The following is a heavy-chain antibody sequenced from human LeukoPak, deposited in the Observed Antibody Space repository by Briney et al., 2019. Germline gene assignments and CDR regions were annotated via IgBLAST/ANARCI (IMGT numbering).Heavy chain of an antibody. CDR1: GFTFSSYA. CDR3: AKAWVLRTAMVTREPKAFDY. D-gene: IGHD5-18*01. J-gene: IGHJ4*02. V-gene: IGHV3-23*01. Sequence: PGGSLRLSCAASGFTFSSYAMSWVRQAPGKGLEWVSAICGSGGSTYYADSVKGRFTISRDNSKNTLYLQMNSLRAEDTAVYYCAKAWVLRTAMVTREPKAFDYWGQGTLVTVSS. CDR2: ICGSGGST.